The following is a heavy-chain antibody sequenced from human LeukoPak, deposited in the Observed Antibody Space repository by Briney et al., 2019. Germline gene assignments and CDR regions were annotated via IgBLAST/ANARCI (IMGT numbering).Heavy chain of an antibody. CDR2: IYHSGST. Sequence: SETLSLTCAVSGGSISSGGYSWSWIRQPPGKGLEWIRYIYHSGSTYYNPSLRSRVTISVDRSKNQFSLKLSSVTAADTAVYYCARVGWHCSGGSCPIIDYWGQGTLVTVSS. CDR3: ARVGWHCSGGSCPIIDY. V-gene: IGHV4-30-2*01. CDR1: GGSISSGGYS. J-gene: IGHJ4*02. D-gene: IGHD2-15*01.